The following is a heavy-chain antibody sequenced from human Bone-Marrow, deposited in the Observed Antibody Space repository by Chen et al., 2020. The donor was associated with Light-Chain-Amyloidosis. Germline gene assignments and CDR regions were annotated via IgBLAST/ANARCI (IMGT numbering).Heavy chain of an antibody. CDR1: GGSISSSSYY. J-gene: IGHJ4*02. D-gene: IGHD3-16*02. Sequence: QLQLQESGPGLVKPSETLSLTCTVSGGSISSSSYYWGWISQPPGKGLEWIGSIYYSGSTYYNPSLKSRVTISVDTSKNQFSLKLSSVTAADTAVYYCARDWYDYVWGSYRYPFDYWGQGTLVTVSS. CDR3: ARDWYDYVWGSYRYPFDY. CDR2: IYYSGST. V-gene: IGHV4-39*07.